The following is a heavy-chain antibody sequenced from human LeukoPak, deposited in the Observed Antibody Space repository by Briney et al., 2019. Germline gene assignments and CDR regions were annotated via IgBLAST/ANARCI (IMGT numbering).Heavy chain of an antibody. V-gene: IGHV3-48*04. Sequence: PGGSLRLSCAASGFTFSGYDMSWVRQAPGKRLEWVSYTSSSSSTIYYADSVKSRFTISRDNAKNSLYLQMNNLRLEYTALYYCATYDDSGGPVLAGYLQHWGQGTLVTVSS. D-gene: IGHD3-22*01. J-gene: IGHJ1*01. CDR2: TSSSSSTI. CDR1: GFTFSGYD. CDR3: ATYDDSGGPVLAGYLQH.